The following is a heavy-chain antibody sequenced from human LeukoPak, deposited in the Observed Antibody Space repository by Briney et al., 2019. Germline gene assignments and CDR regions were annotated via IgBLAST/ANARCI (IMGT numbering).Heavy chain of an antibody. J-gene: IGHJ4*02. D-gene: IGHD1-26*01. CDR1: GFTFSSNY. CDR3: ARDKRGVGAFDH. V-gene: IGHV3-53*01. Sequence: PGGSLRLSCAASGFTFSSNYMSWVRQAPGKGLEWVSVIYSGGSTYYADSVKGRFTISRDNSKNTLYLQMDTLRAEDTAVYYCARDKRGVGAFDHWGQGTLVTVSS. CDR2: IYSGGST.